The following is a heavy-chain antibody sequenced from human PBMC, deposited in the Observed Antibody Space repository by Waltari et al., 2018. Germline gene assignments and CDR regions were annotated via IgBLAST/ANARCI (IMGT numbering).Heavy chain of an antibody. CDR3: AIQISGVVF. V-gene: IGHV3-74*01. CDR2: INADGRAT. CDR1: GFTFSAYR. Sequence: EVQLVESGGGLVQPGGSLRLSCAASGFTFSAYRMHWVRQAPGKGLVWVSLINADGRATLYADSVKGRFTMSRDNAKDTLYLQMNSLRGEGTAVYYCAIQISGVVFWGQGTLVTVSS. J-gene: IGHJ4*02. D-gene: IGHD3-3*01.